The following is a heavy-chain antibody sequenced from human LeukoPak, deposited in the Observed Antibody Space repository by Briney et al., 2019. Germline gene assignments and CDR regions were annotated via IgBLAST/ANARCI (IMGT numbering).Heavy chain of an antibody. D-gene: IGHD6-13*01. Sequence: SETLSLTCTVSGGSITSYYWSWIRQPAGKGLEWIGRIYTSGSTNYNPSLKSRVTMSVDTSKNQFSLKLSSVTAADTAVYYCARDLVAAAGRNRFDIWGQGTMVTVSS. CDR3: ARDLVAAAGRNRFDI. CDR1: GGSITSYY. CDR2: IYTSGST. V-gene: IGHV4-4*07. J-gene: IGHJ3*02.